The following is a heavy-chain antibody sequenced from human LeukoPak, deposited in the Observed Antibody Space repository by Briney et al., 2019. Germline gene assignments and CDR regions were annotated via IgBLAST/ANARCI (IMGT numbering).Heavy chain of an antibody. CDR1: GFTFSSYG. J-gene: IGHJ4*02. Sequence: GGSLRLSCAASGFTFSSYGMHWVRQAPGKGLGWVAVISYDGSNKYYADSVKGRFTISRDNSKNTLYLQMNSLRAEDTAVYYCAKDNPSPDLIAAAGLDYWGQGTLVTVSS. V-gene: IGHV3-30*18. CDR2: ISYDGSNK. D-gene: IGHD6-13*01. CDR3: AKDNPSPDLIAAAGLDY.